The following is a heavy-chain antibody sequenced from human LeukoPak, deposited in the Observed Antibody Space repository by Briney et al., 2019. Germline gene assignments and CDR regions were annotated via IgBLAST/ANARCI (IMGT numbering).Heavy chain of an antibody. CDR3: ARDSARYGYGMDV. J-gene: IGHJ6*02. CDR1: GGSISSGGYY. CDR2: IYYSGST. V-gene: IGHV4-31*03. Sequence: SSETLSLTCTVSGGSISSGGYYWSWIRQHPGKGLEWIGYIYYSGSTYYNPSLKSRVTISVDTSKNQFSLKLSSVTAADTAVYYCARDSARYGYGMDVWGQGTTVTVSS. D-gene: IGHD3-10*01.